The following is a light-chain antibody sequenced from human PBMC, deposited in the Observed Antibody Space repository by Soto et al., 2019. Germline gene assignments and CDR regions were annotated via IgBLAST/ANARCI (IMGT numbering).Light chain of an antibody. CDR2: DAS. Sequence: EIVLTQSPATLSLSPGERATLSCRASQSVSSYLAWYQQKPGQAPRLLIYDASNRAHGIPARFSGSGSGTDFTLTINSLEPEDFSVYYCQQRSNWTFGQGTKVEIK. CDR1: QSVSSY. V-gene: IGKV3-11*01. CDR3: QQRSNWT. J-gene: IGKJ1*01.